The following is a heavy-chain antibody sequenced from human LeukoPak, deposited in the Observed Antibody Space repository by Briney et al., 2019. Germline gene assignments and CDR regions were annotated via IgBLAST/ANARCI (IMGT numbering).Heavy chain of an antibody. J-gene: IGHJ3*02. V-gene: IGHV3-15*01. CDR3: EGGGGSYWRGAFDI. Sequence: GGSPRLSCAVSEFSFSAAWMSWVRQAPGKGLEWVGRIKSKADGGTTDYAAPVKGRFTISRDDSKNMLYLQMNSLKAEDTAVYYCEGGGGSYWRGAFDIWGQGTMVTVSS. CDR2: IKSKADGGTT. D-gene: IGHD1-26*01. CDR1: EFSFSAAW.